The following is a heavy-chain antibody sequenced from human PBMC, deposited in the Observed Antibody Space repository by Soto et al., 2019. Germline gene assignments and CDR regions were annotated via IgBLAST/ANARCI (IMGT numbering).Heavy chain of an antibody. V-gene: IGHV4-39*01. J-gene: IGHJ6*03. CDR3: ARLPVSIAAAGHYYYYYMDV. CDR1: GGSISSSSYY. D-gene: IGHD6-13*01. Sequence: SETLSLTCTVSGGSISSSSYYWGWIRQPPGKGLEWIGSIYYSGSTYYNPSLKSRVTISVDTSKNQFSLKLSSVTAADTAVYYCARLPVSIAAAGHYYYYYMDVWGKGTTVTVSS. CDR2: IYYSGST.